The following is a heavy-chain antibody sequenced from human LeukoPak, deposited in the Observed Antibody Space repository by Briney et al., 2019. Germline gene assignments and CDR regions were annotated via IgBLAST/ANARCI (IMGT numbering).Heavy chain of an antibody. D-gene: IGHD3-10*02. Sequence: PGGSLRLSCAASGFTFDDYAMHWVRQAPGKGLEWVSLISWDGGSTYYADSVKGRFTISRDNSKNSLYLQMNSLRAEDTALYYCAKDSLSGDYYYMDVWGKGTTVTVSS. J-gene: IGHJ6*03. CDR3: AKDSLSGDYYYMDV. V-gene: IGHV3-43D*03. CDR1: GFTFDDYA. CDR2: ISWDGGST.